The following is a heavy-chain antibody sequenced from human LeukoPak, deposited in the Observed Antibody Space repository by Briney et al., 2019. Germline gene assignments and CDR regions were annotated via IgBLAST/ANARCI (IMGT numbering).Heavy chain of an antibody. CDR2: ISYDGGNK. J-gene: IGHJ4*02. D-gene: IGHD3-22*01. CDR1: GFTFSSYA. CDR3: ARDRDYYDSSGYLY. V-gene: IGHV3-30*04. Sequence: HPGRSLRLSCAASGFTFSSYAMHWVRQAPGKGLEWVAVISYDGGNKYYADSVKGRFTISRDNSKNTLYLQMNSLRAEDTAVYYCARDRDYYDSSGYLYWGQGTLVTVSS.